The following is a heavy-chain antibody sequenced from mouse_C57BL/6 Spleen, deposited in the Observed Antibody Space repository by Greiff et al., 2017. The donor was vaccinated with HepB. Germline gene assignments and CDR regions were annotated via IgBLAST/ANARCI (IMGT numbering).Heavy chain of an antibody. CDR1: GYTFTDYN. Sequence: EVQLQQSGPELVKPGASVKIPCKASGYTFTDYNMDWVKQSHGKNLEWIGDINPNNGGTIYNQKFKGKATLTVDKSSSTAYMELRSLTSEDTAVYYCARGGPPYYGSPLFAYWGQGTLVTVSA. CDR3: ARGGPPYYGSPLFAY. V-gene: IGHV1-18*01. D-gene: IGHD1-1*01. CDR2: INPNNGGT. J-gene: IGHJ3*01.